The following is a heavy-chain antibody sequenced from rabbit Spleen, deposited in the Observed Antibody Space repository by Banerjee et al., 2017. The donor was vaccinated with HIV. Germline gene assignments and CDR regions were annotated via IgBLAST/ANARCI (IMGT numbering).Heavy chain of an antibody. CDR2: IAAGSSGFT. D-gene: IGHD8-1*01. CDR1: GFSFSSSDY. CDR3: ARDTGSSFSSYGMDL. V-gene: IGHV1S40*01. J-gene: IGHJ6*01. Sequence: QSLEESGGDLVKPGASLTLICTASGFSFSSSDYMCWVRQAPGKGLEWISCIAAGSSGFTYSATWAKGRFTCSKTSSTTVTLQMTSLTVADTATYFCARDTGSSFSSYGMDLWGQGTLVTVS.